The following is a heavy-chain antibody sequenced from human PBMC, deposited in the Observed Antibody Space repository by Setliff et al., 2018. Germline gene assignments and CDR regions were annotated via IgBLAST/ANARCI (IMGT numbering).Heavy chain of an antibody. D-gene: IGHD2-15*01. CDR3: ARTCSGSGCYAELES. Sequence: PGGSLRLSCSGSGFNFSNYEINWVRQAPGKGLEWISYISSIGRLIHYADSVKGRFTVFRDNSKNTLYLQMNSLRPEDTAVYYCARTCSGSGCYAELESWGQGIPVTVSS. V-gene: IGHV3-48*03. CDR1: GFNFSNYE. J-gene: IGHJ4*02. CDR2: ISSIGRLI.